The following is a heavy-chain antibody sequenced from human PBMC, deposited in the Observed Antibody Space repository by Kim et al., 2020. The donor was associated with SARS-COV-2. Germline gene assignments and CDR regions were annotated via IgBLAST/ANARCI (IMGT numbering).Heavy chain of an antibody. D-gene: IGHD1-7*01. J-gene: IGHJ5*02. CDR1: GGSISSSSYY. CDR2: IYYSGST. Sequence: SETLSLTCTVSGGSISSSSYYWGWIRQPPGKGLEWIGSIYYSGSTYYNPSLKSRVTISVDTSKNQFSLKLSSVTAADTAVYYCARLRNYGFDTWGQGTLVTVSS. V-gene: IGHV4-39*01. CDR3: ARLRNYGFDT.